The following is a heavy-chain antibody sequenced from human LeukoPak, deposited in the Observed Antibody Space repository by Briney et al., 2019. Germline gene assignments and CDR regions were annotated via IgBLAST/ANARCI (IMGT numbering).Heavy chain of an antibody. CDR1: GGSISSYY. V-gene: IGHV4-59*01. CDR2: IYYSGST. Sequence: QSSETLSLTCTVSGGSISSYYWSWLRQPPGKGLEWIGYIYYSGSTSYNPSLKSRVTISVDTSKNQFSLKLSSVTAADTAVYYCARGLSIAVAFDYWGQGTLVTVSS. CDR3: ARGLSIAVAFDY. J-gene: IGHJ4*02. D-gene: IGHD6-19*01.